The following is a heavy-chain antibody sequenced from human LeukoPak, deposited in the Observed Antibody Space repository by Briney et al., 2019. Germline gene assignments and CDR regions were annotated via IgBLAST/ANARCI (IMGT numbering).Heavy chain of an antibody. V-gene: IGHV4-31*03. CDR1: GGSISSGGYY. CDR3: ARDIVVRNYYYGMDV. D-gene: IGHD2-2*01. CDR2: IYYSGST. Sequence: SETLSLTCTVSGGSISSGGYYWSWIRQHPGKGLEWIGYIYYSGSTYYNPSLKSRVTISVDTSKNQFSLKLSSVTAADTAVYYCARDIVVRNYYYGMDVWGQGTTVTVSS. J-gene: IGHJ6*02.